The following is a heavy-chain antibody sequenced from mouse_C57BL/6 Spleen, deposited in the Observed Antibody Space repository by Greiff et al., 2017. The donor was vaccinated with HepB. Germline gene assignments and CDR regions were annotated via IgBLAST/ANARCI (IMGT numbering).Heavy chain of an antibody. CDR2: IDPNSGGT. CDR3: ASPYGYDGDYYAMDY. D-gene: IGHD2-2*01. V-gene: IGHV1-72*01. CDR1: GYTFTSYW. Sequence: QVQLQQPGAELVKPGASVKLSCKASGYTFTSYWMHWVKQRPGRGLEWIGRIDPNSGGTKYNDKFKSKATLTVDKPYSTAYMQLSSLKSEDSAVYYCASPYGYDGDYYAMDYWGQGTSVTVSS. J-gene: IGHJ4*01.